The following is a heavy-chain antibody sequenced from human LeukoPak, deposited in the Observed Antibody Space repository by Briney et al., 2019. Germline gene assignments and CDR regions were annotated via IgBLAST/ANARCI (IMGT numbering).Heavy chain of an antibody. CDR1: GYRFTTYW. V-gene: IGHV5-51*01. CDR2: VYPVDSGT. CDR3: ARQGLSGGFDI. D-gene: IGHD2-15*01. J-gene: IGHJ3*02. Sequence: GESLKISCKGSGYRFTTYWIAWVRQMPGKGLEWMGIVYPVDSGTEYSPSFQGQVTISVDKSLSTAYLQWSSLEASDTAMYYCARQGLSGGFDIWGQGTKVTVSS.